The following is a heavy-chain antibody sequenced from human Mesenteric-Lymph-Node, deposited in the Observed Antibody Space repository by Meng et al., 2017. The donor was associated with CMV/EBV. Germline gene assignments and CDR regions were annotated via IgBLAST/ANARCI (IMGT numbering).Heavy chain of an antibody. V-gene: IGHV4-38-2*02. CDR2: IYHSGST. CDR3: ARDPFLAYCGSDCYS. J-gene: IGHJ5*02. Sequence: ESLKISCTVSGYSISSGYYWGWIRQPPGKGGEWIGTIYHSGSTYYNPSLKSRVTISVDTSKNQFSLKLTSVTGADTAVYYCARDPFLAYCGSDCYSWGQGTLVTVSS. CDR1: GYSISSGYY. D-gene: IGHD2-21*01.